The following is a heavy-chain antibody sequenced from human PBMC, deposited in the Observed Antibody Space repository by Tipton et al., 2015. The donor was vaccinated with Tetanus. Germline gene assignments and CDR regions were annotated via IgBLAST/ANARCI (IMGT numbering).Heavy chain of an antibody. CDR3: ARHLTYTYPSRYFDY. J-gene: IGHJ4*02. V-gene: IGHV4-61*08. CDR2: VSYSGRT. CDR1: GVSVRSGDYS. Sequence: TLSLTCTVSGVSVRSGDYSWNWIRQPPGKGLEWLAYVSYSGRTNSNYSLKSRITISQDTSKNQFSLRLTSVTAADTAVYYCARHLTYTYPSRYFDYWGLGTLVTVSS. D-gene: IGHD5-18*01.